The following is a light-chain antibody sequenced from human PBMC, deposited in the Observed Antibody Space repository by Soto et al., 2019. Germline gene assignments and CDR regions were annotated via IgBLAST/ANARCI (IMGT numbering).Light chain of an antibody. J-gene: IGKJ4*01. Sequence: IQLTQSPSSLSASVGDRVTITCRASQGISRYLAWYQQKPGIAPELLIYLASTLQSGVPSRFSGSGSGTDFSLTTSSLQPEDVATYYCQYLNSFPLSFGGGTKVEIK. CDR1: QGISRY. CDR3: QYLNSFPLS. CDR2: LAS. V-gene: IGKV1-9*01.